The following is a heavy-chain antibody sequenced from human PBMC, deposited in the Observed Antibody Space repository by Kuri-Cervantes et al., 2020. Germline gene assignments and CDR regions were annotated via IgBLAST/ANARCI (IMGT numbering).Heavy chain of an antibody. V-gene: IGHV1-69*05. CDR3: ARHDYGDSPYYYYYMDV. CDR1: GYTFSDYY. CDR2: IIPIFGTA. D-gene: IGHD4-17*01. Sequence: ASVKVSCKASGYTFSDYYIHWVRQAPGQGLEWMGGIIPIFGTANYAQKFQGRVTITTDESTSTAYMELSSLRSEDTAVYYCARHDYGDSPYYYYYMDVWGKGTTVTVSS. J-gene: IGHJ6*03.